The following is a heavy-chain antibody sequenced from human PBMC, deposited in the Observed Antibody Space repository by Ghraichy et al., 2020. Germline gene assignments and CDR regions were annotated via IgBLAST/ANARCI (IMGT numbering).Heavy chain of an antibody. CDR1: GGSFSGYY. CDR3: ARRGSAAAGRIRPHDY. J-gene: IGHJ4*02. D-gene: IGHD6-13*01. V-gene: IGHV4-34*01. Sequence: SETLSLTCAVYGGSFSGYYWSWIRQPPGKGLEWIGEINHSGSTNYNPSLKSRVTISVDTSKNQFSLKLSSVTAADTAVYYCARRGSAAAGRIRPHDYWGQGTLVTVSS. CDR2: INHSGST.